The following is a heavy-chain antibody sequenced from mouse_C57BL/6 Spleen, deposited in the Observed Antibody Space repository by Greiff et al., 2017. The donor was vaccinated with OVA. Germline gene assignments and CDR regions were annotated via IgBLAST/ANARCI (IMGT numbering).Heavy chain of an antibody. CDR2: IHPNSGST. CDR3: ANPYGNSYAMDY. D-gene: IGHD2-1*01. CDR1: GYTFTSYW. J-gene: IGHJ4*01. Sequence: QVQLQQSGAELVKPGASVKLSCKASGYTFTSYWMHWVKQRPGQGLEWIGMIHPNSGSTNYNEKFKSKATLTVDKSSSTAYMQLSSLTSEDSAVYYCANPYGNSYAMDYWGQGTSVTVSS. V-gene: IGHV1-64*01.